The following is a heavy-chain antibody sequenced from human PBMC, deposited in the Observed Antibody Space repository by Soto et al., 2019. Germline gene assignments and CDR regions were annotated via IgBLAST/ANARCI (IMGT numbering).Heavy chain of an antibody. J-gene: IGHJ5*02. CDR2: IYYSGST. D-gene: IGHD3-3*01. CDR3: ARDGPGGYDFWSGYYTGRFDH. V-gene: IGHV4-59*12. CDR1: GGSISSYY. Sequence: SETLSLTCTVSGGSISSYYWSWIRQPPGKGLEWIGYIYYSGSTNYNPSLKSRVTISVDTSKNQFSLKLSSVTAADTAVYYCARDGPGGYDFWSGYYTGRFDHWGQGTLVTV.